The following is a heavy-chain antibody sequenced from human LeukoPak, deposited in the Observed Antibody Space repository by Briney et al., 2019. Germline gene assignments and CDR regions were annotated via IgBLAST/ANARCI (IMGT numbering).Heavy chain of an antibody. V-gene: IGHV4-34*01. J-gene: IGHJ4*02. D-gene: IGHD6-13*01. CDR2: INHSGST. CDR1: GGSFSGYY. CDR3: ARGRIAALDY. Sequence: SETLSLTCAVYGGSFSGYYWSWIRQPPGEGLEWIGEINHSGSTNYNPSLKSRVTISVDTSKNQFSLKLSSVTAADTAVYYCARGRIAALDYWGQGTLVTVSS.